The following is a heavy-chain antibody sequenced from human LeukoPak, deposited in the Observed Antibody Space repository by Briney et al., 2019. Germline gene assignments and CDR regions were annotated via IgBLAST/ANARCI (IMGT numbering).Heavy chain of an antibody. Sequence: GGSLTLSCAPSVYTYISYAMSWVREAPGKALEWVSAFSGSGGSTYYAHCVKGRLNISRDNSKNTLYLQMNSLRAEDTAVYYCAKDVMNSGSWGDYWGQGTLVTVSS. J-gene: IGHJ4*02. D-gene: IGHD1-26*01. CDR3: AKDVMNSGSWGDY. CDR1: VYTYISYA. V-gene: IGHV3-23*01. CDR2: FSGSGGST.